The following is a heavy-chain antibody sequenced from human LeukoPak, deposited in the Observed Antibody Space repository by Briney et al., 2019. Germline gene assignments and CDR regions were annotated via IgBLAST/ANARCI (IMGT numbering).Heavy chain of an antibody. Sequence: SETLSLTCTVSGGAMSSYYWSWIRQPPGKGLEWIGYIYYSGTTNYNPSLKSRVTISVDTSKNQFSRKLRSVTAADTAVYYCARGVYIAAAQYGYWGQGTLVTVSS. D-gene: IGHD6-13*01. CDR3: ARGVYIAAAQYGY. V-gene: IGHV4-59*01. J-gene: IGHJ4*02. CDR1: GGAMSSYY. CDR2: IYYSGTT.